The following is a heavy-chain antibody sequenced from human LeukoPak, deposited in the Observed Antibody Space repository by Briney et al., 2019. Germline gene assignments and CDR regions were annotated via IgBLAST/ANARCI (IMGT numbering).Heavy chain of an antibody. V-gene: IGHV4-59*01. Sequence: SETLSLTCTVSGASITNTYWTWLRQSPGKGLEWLGNIFHSGSSATTNSKSSLKSRLTISVDTSTNQISLKLRSVTAADTAAYFCTTQLSDGWFFHTWGQGAMVSVSS. CDR2: IFHSGSSATT. J-gene: IGHJ5*02. D-gene: IGHD5-24*01. CDR3: TTQLSDGWFFHT. CDR1: GASITNTY.